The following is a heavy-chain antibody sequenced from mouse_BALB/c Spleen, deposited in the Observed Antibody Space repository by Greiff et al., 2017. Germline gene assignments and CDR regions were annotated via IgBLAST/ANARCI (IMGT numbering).Heavy chain of an antibody. CDR1: GYSITSDYA. D-gene: IGHD1-1*01. V-gene: IGHV3-2*02. Sequence: EVQLQESGPGLVKPSQSLSLTCTVTGYSITSDYAWNWIRQFPGNKLEWMGYISYSGSTSYNPSLKSRISITRDTSKNQFFLQLNSVTTEDTATYYCARSTDYYGSSYAMDYWGQGTSVTVSS. J-gene: IGHJ4*01. CDR2: ISYSGST. CDR3: ARSTDYYGSSYAMDY.